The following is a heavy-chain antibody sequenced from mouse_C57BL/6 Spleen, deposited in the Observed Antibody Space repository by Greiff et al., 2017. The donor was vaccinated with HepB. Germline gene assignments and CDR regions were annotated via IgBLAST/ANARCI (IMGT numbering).Heavy chain of an antibody. J-gene: IGHJ2*01. D-gene: IGHD2-2*01. CDR2: ISDGGSYT. CDR3: ARSSMVTTRGYFDY. CDR1: GFTFSSYA. V-gene: IGHV5-4*01. Sequence: DVHLVESGGGLVKPGGSLKLSCAASGFTFSSYAMSWVRQTPEKRLEWVATISDGGSYTYYPDNVKGRFTISRDNAKNNLYLQMSHLKSEDTAMYYCARSSMVTTRGYFDYWGQGTTLTVSS.